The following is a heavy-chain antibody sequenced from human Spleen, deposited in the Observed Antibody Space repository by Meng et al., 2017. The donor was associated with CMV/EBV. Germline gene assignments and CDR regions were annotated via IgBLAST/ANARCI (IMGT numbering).Heavy chain of an antibody. CDR3: ARDRYYGMDV. CDR2: IYYSGST. Sequence: SETLSLTCTVSGGSVSSGSYYWSWIRQPPGKGLEWIGYIYYSGSTNYNPSLKSRVTISVDTSKNQFSLKLSSVTAADTAVYYCARDRYYGMDVWGQGTTVTVSS. V-gene: IGHV4-61*01. J-gene: IGHJ6*02. CDR1: GGSVSSGSYY.